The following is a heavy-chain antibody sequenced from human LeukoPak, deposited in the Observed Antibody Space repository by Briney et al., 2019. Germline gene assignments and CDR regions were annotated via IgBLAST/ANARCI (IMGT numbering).Heavy chain of an antibody. Sequence: SETLSLTCTVSGASISSSSSSWGWVRQPPGKGPEWIGSIYYSGLTYDNPSLKSRVSISVDPSKDHFSLKVSSVTAADTAVYYCASGTFDDYGDYDRGDYFDHWGQGTLVTVSS. J-gene: IGHJ4*02. D-gene: IGHD4-17*01. CDR1: GASISSSSSS. CDR3: ASGTFDDYGDYDRGDYFDH. V-gene: IGHV4-39*02. CDR2: IYYSGLT.